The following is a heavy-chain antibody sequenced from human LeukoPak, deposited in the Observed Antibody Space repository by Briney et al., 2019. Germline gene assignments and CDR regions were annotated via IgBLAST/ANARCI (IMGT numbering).Heavy chain of an antibody. Sequence: ASVKVSCKASGYTFTSYGISWVRQAPGQGLEWMGWISAYNGNTNYAQKLQGRVTMTTDTSTSTAYMELRSLRSDDTAVYYCARAYPIWMVRGEVDYWGQGTLVTVSS. CDR1: GYTFTSYG. D-gene: IGHD3-10*01. CDR2: ISAYNGNT. CDR3: ARAYPIWMVRGEVDY. J-gene: IGHJ4*02. V-gene: IGHV1-18*01.